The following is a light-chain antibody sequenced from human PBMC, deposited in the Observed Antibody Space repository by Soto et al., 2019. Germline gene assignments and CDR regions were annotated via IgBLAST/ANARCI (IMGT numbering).Light chain of an antibody. V-gene: IGLV2-23*01. CDR1: SSDVGSYNL. CDR3: CSYAGSSTYV. Sequence: SALTQPASVSGSPGQSITISCTGTSSDVGSYNLVSWYQQHPGKAPKLMIYEGSKRPSGVSNRFSGSKSGNTASLTISGLQAGDEADYYCCSYAGSSTYVFGTGTKVTVL. CDR2: EGS. J-gene: IGLJ1*01.